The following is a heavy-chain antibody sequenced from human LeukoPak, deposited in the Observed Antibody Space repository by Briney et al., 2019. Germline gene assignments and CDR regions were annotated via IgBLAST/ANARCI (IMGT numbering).Heavy chain of an antibody. CDR2: ISGSGTI. CDR3: ASPGGCSGGSCYSLGGWFDP. D-gene: IGHD2-15*01. CDR1: GGSIHSY. V-gene: IGHV4-4*07. Sequence: SETLSLTCTVSGGSIHSYWSWIRQPAGKGLEWIGRISGSGTITYNPALQSRLTISIDTSKNQFSLKLMSVTAADTAVYYCASPGGCSGGSCYSLGGWFDPWGQGTLVTVSS. J-gene: IGHJ5*02.